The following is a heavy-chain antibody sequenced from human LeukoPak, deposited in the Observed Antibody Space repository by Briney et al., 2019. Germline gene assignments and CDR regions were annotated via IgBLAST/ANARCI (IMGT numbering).Heavy chain of an antibody. CDR2: IYYSGST. D-gene: IGHD2-2*01. CDR3: ARIIVVVPAAKESYYYYYMDV. J-gene: IGHJ6*03. Sequence: PSETLSLTCTVSGGSISSSSYYWGWIRQPPGKGLEWIGSIYYSGSTYYNPSLKSRVTISVDTSKNQFSLKLSSVTAADTAVYYCARIIVVVPAAKESYYYYYMDVWGKGTTVTVSS. V-gene: IGHV4-39*07. CDR1: GGSISSSSYY.